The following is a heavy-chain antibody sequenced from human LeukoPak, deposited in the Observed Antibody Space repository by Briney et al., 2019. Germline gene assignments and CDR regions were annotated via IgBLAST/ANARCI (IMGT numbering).Heavy chain of an antibody. D-gene: IGHD3-22*01. CDR3: ARDRKMYYYDSNMGDAFDI. V-gene: IGHV4-59*12. CDR2: ISYIGST. CDR1: GGSISGYY. J-gene: IGHJ3*02. Sequence: SETLSLTCTVSGGSISGYYWSWIRQPPGKGLEWIGYISYIGSTNYNPSLKSRVTISVDTSKNQFSLKLSSVTAADTAVYYCARDRKMYYYDSNMGDAFDIWGQGTMVTVSS.